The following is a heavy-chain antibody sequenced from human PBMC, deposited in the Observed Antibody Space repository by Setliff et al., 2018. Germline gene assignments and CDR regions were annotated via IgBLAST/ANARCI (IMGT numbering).Heavy chain of an antibody. CDR2: ISPYTGNT. Sequence: ASVKVSCKTSGYTFTDFGINWVRQAPGQGLEWMGWISPYTGNTFYAPQFQGRVIMTTDTSAKTAYMDLRSLRSDDTAVYYCERLVRYCSTTSCQRTSGDDFWGLGTLVTVSS. CDR3: ERLVRYCSTTSCQRTSGDDF. J-gene: IGHJ4*02. D-gene: IGHD2-2*01. CDR1: GYTFTDFG. V-gene: IGHV1-18*04.